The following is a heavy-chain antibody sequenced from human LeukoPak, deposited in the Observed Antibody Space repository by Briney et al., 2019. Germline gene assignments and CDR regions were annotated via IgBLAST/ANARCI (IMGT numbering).Heavy chain of an antibody. CDR2: IYSGGST. CDR3: ARDLGETGY. CDR1: RVTLTSQQ. V-gene: IGHV3-53*01. Sequence: WGGLRLPRAAPRVTLTSQQKRWGRPGPGEGLEWVSVIYSGGSTYYADSVKGRFTISRDNSKNTLYLQMNSLRAEDTAVYYCARDLGETGYWGQGTLVTVSS. D-gene: IGHD3-10*01. J-gene: IGHJ4*02.